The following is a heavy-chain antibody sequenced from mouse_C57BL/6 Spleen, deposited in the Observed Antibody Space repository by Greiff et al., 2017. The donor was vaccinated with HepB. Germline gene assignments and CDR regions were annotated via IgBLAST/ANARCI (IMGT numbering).Heavy chain of an antibody. CDR2: INPYNGGT. CDR3: AKLFDAMDY. Sequence: EVQLQQSGPVLVKPGASVKMSCKASGYTFTDYYMNWVKQSHGKSLEWIGVINPYNGGTSYNQKFKGKATLTVDKSSSTAYMELNSLTSEDSAVYYCAKLFDAMDYWGQGTSVTVSS. CDR1: GYTFTDYY. J-gene: IGHJ4*01. V-gene: IGHV1-19*01.